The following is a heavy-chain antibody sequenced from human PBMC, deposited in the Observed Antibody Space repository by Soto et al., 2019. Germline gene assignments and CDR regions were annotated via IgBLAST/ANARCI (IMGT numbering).Heavy chain of an antibody. D-gene: IGHD3-16*01. Sequence: GGSLRLSCVASGFTFSAYAMNWXRLAPGKGLEWVSAVSGSGDITYYAESVKGRFTITRDNSKNTLYLQMNSLRAEDTALYYCEKPEIFHSWGNGTDYWGQGTLVTVSS. V-gene: IGHV3-23*01. CDR3: EKPEIFHSWGNGTDY. CDR2: VSGSGDIT. CDR1: GFTFSAYA. J-gene: IGHJ4*02.